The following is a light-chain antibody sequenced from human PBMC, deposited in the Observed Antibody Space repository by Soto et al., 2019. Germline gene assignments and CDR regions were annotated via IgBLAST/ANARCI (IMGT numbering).Light chain of an antibody. CDR3: QQYNDWPRT. CDR1: QSVGIN. V-gene: IGKV3-15*01. CDR2: GAS. Sequence: EMGMTQSPAVLSVSPWERATLSCRASQSVGINVAWYQQKPGQAPRLLIYGASTRATGSPDRFSASGSATEFTLTISSLQSEDFAVYYCQQYNDWPRTFGQGTKVDIK. J-gene: IGKJ1*01.